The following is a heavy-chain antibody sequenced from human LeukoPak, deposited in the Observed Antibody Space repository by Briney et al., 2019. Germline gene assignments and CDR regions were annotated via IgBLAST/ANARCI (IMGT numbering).Heavy chain of an antibody. CDR1: GYTFTSYD. CDR3: ASQSLGYCSGVSCLGLFDY. D-gene: IGHD2-15*01. Sequence: ASVKVSCKASGYTFTSYDINWVRQATGQGLEWMGWMNLNSGNTGYAQKFQGRVTMTRNTSISTAYMELSSLRSEDTAVYYCASQSLGYCSGVSCLGLFDYWGQGTLVTVSS. V-gene: IGHV1-8*01. J-gene: IGHJ4*02. CDR2: MNLNSGNT.